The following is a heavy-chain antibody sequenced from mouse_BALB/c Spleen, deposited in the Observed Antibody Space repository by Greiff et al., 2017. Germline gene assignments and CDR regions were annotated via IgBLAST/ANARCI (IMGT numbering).Heavy chain of an antibody. Sequence: EVKLVESGGGLVKPGGSLKLSCAASGFTFSSYAMSWVRQTPEKRLEWVASISSGGSTYYTDSVKGRCTISSYNARNILYLQMSSLRSEDTAMYYCARDGYDTAWFAYWGQGTLVTVSA. V-gene: IGHV5-6-5*01. CDR1: GFTFSSYA. CDR2: ISSGGST. CDR3: ARDGYDTAWFAY. D-gene: IGHD2-2*01. J-gene: IGHJ3*01.